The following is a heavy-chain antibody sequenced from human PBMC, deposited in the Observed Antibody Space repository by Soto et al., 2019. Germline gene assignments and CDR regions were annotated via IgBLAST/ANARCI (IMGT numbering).Heavy chain of an antibody. CDR1: GFTFSSYA. CDR3: ARGGWYCSGGSCYTPGAGY. Sequence: QVQLVESGGGVVQPGRSLRLSCAASGFTFSSYAMHWVRQAPGKGLEWAAVISYDGSNKYYADSVKGRFTISRDNSKNTLYLQMNSLRAEDTAVYYCARGGWYCSGGSCYTPGAGYWGQGTLVTVSS. D-gene: IGHD2-15*01. CDR2: ISYDGSNK. J-gene: IGHJ4*02. V-gene: IGHV3-30-3*01.